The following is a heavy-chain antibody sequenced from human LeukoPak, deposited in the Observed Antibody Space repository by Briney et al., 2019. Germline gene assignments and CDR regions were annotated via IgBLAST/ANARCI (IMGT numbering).Heavy chain of an antibody. CDR2: IYYSGRT. J-gene: IGHJ4*02. CDR3: ARVGNYHGFY. D-gene: IGHD3-10*01. CDR1: GGSTSSGAYF. Sequence: SETLSLTCTVSGGSTSSGAYFWTWIRQHPGKGLELIGYIYYSGRTYYNPSLKSRLTISVDTSENQFSLRLSSVTAADTAVYYCARVGNYHGFYWGQGTLVTVSS. V-gene: IGHV4-31*03.